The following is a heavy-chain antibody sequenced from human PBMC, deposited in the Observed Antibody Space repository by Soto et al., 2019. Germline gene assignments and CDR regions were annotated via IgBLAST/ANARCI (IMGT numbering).Heavy chain of an antibody. CDR3: AAPGGYSSSGAFDI. CDR2: IYYSGST. Sequence: SETLSLTCTVSGGSISSYYWSWIRQPPGKGLEWIGYIYYSGSTNYNPSLKSRVTISVDTSKNQFSLKLSSVTAADTAVYYCAAPGGYSSSGAFDIWGQGTMVTVSS. J-gene: IGHJ3*02. D-gene: IGHD6-6*01. CDR1: GGSISSYY. V-gene: IGHV4-59*08.